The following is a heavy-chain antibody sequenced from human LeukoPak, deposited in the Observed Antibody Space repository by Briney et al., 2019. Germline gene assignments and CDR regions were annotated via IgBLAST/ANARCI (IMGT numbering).Heavy chain of an antibody. CDR3: AREKYYYDSSADWFDP. D-gene: IGHD3-22*01. CDR2: ISGSAGST. J-gene: IGHJ5*02. V-gene: IGHV3-23*01. Sequence: GSLRLSCAASGFTFDDYAMHWVRQAPGKGLEWVSAISGSAGSTYYADSVKGRFTISRDNSKNTLYLQMNSLRAEDTAVYYCAREKYYYDSSADWFDPWGQGTLVTASS. CDR1: GFTFDDYA.